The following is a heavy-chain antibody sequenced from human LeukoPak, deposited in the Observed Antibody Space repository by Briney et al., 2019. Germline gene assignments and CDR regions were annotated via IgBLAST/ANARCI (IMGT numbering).Heavy chain of an antibody. CDR3: GRCYSSSWYDYFDY. D-gene: IGHD6-13*01. V-gene: IGHV3-66*01. Sequence: GGSLRLSCAASGFTVSSNYMSWVRQAPGKGLEWVSVIYSGGSTYYADSVKGRFTISRDNSKNTLYLQMNSLRAEDTAVYYCGRCYSSSWYDYFDYWGQGTLVTVSS. CDR2: IYSGGST. J-gene: IGHJ4*02. CDR1: GFTVSSNY.